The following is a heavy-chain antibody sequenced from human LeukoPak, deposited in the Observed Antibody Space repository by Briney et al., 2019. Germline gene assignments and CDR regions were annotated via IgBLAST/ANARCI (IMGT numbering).Heavy chain of an antibody. Sequence: GGSLRLSCAASGFTFSSYEMNWVRQAPGKGLEWVANIKQDGSEKYYVDSVKGRFTISRDNAKNSLYLQMNSLRAEDTAVYYCARYGYDSSGCTRGTDYWGQGTLVTVSS. J-gene: IGHJ4*02. CDR1: GFTFSSYE. CDR3: ARYGYDSSGCTRGTDY. V-gene: IGHV3-7*04. D-gene: IGHD3-22*01. CDR2: IKQDGSEK.